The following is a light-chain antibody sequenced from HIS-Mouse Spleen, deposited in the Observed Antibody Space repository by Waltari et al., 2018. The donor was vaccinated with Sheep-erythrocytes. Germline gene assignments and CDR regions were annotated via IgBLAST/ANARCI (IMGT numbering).Light chain of an antibody. CDR1: SSDAGSYNL. V-gene: IGLV2-14*02. Sequence: QSALTQPASVSGSPGQSITISCTGTSSDAGSYNLVSWYQQHPGKAPKLMIYEVSNRPSGVSNRFSGSKSGNTASLTISGLQAEDEADYYCSSYTSSSTLVFGGGTKLTVL. J-gene: IGLJ2*01. CDR3: SSYTSSSTLV. CDR2: EVS.